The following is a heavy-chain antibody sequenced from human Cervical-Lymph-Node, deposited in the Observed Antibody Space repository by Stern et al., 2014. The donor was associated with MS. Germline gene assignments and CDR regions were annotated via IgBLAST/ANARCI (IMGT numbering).Heavy chain of an antibody. CDR2: IHSSGRT. D-gene: IGHD5-12*01. J-gene: IGHJ4*02. CDR1: SGSMTNSY. Sequence: QLQLQESGPGLVKPSETLSLTCSVSSGSMTNSYWSWIRQPPGKGLEWIAYIHSSGRTTYNPSLSGRVTISADTSKKQVSLKLETVTAADTAVYYCTRGGGYLTKDWGQGTLVTVSS. CDR3: TRGGGYLTKD. V-gene: IGHV4-59*01.